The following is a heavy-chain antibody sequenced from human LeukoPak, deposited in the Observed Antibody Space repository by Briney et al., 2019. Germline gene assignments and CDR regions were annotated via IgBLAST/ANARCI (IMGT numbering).Heavy chain of an antibody. CDR3: ASSEYYYDSSGYPYNYFDY. Sequence: GGSLKISCKGSGYSFTSYWIGWVRQMPGKGLEWMGIIYPGDSDTRYSPSFQGQVTISADKSISTACLQWSSLKASDTAMYYCASSEYYYDSSGYPYNYFDYWGQGTLVTVSS. V-gene: IGHV5-51*01. CDR1: GYSFTSYW. D-gene: IGHD3-22*01. CDR2: IYPGDSDT. J-gene: IGHJ4*02.